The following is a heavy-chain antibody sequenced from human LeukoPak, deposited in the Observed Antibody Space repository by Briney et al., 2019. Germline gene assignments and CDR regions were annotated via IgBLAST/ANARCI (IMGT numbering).Heavy chain of an antibody. CDR2: INHSGST. J-gene: IGHJ4*02. CDR3: ARDGELGDSSGYYDY. V-gene: IGHV4-34*01. Sequence: PSETLSLTCAVYGGSFSGYYWSWIRQPPGKGLEWIGEINHSGSTNYNPSLKSRVTISVDTSKSQFSLKLSSVTAADTAVYYCARDGELGDSSGYYDYWGQGTLVTVSS. CDR1: GGSFSGYY. D-gene: IGHD3-22*01.